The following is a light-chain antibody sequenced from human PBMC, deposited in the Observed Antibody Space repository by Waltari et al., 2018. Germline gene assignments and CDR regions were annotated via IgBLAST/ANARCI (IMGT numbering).Light chain of an antibody. J-gene: IGKJ1*01. CDR2: GAS. Sequence: EIVLTQSPGTLSLSPGESATLSCRTSQSVTRALAWYQQKPGQAPSLLIYGASNRATGIPDTFSGSGSGTDFSLTISSLEPEDVAVYYCQHYLPLTVTFGQGTKVEVK. V-gene: IGKV3-20*01. CDR3: QHYLPLTVT. CDR1: QSVTRA.